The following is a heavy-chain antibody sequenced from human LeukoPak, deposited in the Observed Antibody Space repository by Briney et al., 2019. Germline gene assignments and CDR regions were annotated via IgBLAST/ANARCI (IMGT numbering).Heavy chain of an antibody. CDR2: INSDGSIT. D-gene: IGHD6-6*01. Sequence: GGSLRLSCAASGFTFTTYWMHWVRQAPGKGLVWVSHINSDGSITSYADSVKGRFTISRDNAKNTLYLQMNSLRAEDTAVYYCARGPNSNWSGLDFWGQGTLLTVSS. CDR1: GFTFTTYW. CDR3: ARGPNSNWSGLDF. V-gene: IGHV3-74*01. J-gene: IGHJ4*02.